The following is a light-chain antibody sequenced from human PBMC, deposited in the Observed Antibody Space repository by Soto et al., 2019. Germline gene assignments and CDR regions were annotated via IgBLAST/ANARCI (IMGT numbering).Light chain of an antibody. CDR3: QSYDSSLSGYV. CDR2: GNS. CDR1: ISNIGAGYD. V-gene: IGLV1-40*01. J-gene: IGLJ1*01. Sequence: QSALTQPASLSGAPGQRVTISCTGSISNIGAGYDVHWYQQLPGTAPKLLIYGNSNRPSGVPDRFSGSKSGTSASLAITGLQAEDEADYYCQSYDSSLSGYVFGTGTKVTVL.